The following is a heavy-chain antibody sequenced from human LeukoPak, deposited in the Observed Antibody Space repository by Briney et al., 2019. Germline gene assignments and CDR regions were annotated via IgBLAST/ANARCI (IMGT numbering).Heavy chain of an antibody. Sequence: ASVKVSCKASGYTFTGYYMHWVRQAPGQGLEWMGWINPNSGGTDYAQKFQGRVTMTRDTSISTAYMELSRLRSDDTAAYYCARGMMDGYNVVYWGQGTLVTVSS. CDR1: GYTFTGYY. CDR2: INPNSGGT. D-gene: IGHD5-12*01. CDR3: ARGMMDGYNVVY. J-gene: IGHJ4*02. V-gene: IGHV1-2*02.